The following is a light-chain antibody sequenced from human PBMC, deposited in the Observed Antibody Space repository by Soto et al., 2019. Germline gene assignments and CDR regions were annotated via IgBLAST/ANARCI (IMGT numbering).Light chain of an antibody. CDR3: QQRNNWVT. CDR2: DAS. CDR1: QSVSSY. J-gene: IGKJ5*01. V-gene: IGKV3-11*01. Sequence: EIVLTQSPATLSLSPGERATLSCRASQSVSSYLAWYQQKPGQAPRLLIYDASNRATGIPARFSGSGSGTDFTLTISSQKPEDSAVSYWQQRNNWVTFSQGTRLEIK.